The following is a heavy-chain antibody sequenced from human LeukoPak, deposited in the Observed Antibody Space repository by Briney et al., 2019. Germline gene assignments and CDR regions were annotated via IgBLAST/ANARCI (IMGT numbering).Heavy chain of an antibody. J-gene: IGHJ4*02. Sequence: PSETLSLTCAVSGDSISSSIYFWGWIRQPPGKGLEWIGTIFRSGSTSYNPSLKSRLTISVDTSNNQFSLKLNSVTAADTAVYYCARGTRNWYAIYWGQGILVTVSS. D-gene: IGHD1-20*01. CDR2: IFRSGST. CDR3: ARGTRNWYAIY. V-gene: IGHV4-39*07. CDR1: GDSISSSIYF.